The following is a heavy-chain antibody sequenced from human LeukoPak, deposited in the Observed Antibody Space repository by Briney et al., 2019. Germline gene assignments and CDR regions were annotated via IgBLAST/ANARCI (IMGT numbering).Heavy chain of an antibody. D-gene: IGHD6-19*01. V-gene: IGHV3-48*03. Sequence: GGSLRLSCAASGFTFSSYEINWVRQAPGKGLEWVSYISSSGSTIYYADSVKGRFTISRDNAKNSLYLQMNSLRAEDTAVYYCARGGYSSGLDVWGQGTTVTVSS. CDR2: ISSSGSTI. CDR3: ARGGYSSGLDV. J-gene: IGHJ6*02. CDR1: GFTFSSYE.